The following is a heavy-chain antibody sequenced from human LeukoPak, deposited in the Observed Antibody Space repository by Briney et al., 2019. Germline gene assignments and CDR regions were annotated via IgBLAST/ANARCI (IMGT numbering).Heavy chain of an antibody. CDR1: GFTFNNYA. J-gene: IGHJ4*02. CDR2: ISGSGGST. D-gene: IGHD2-2*01. Sequence: PGGSLRLSCAASGFTFNNYAMSWVRQAPGKGLEWVSAISGSGGSTYYADSVKGRFTISRDNSKNTLYLQMNSLRAEDTAVYYCAKDQGVVPAATSHDYWGQGTLVTVSS. V-gene: IGHV3-23*01. CDR3: AKDQGVVPAATSHDY.